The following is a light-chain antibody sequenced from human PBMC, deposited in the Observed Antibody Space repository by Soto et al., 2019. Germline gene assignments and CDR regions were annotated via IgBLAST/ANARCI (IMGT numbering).Light chain of an antibody. CDR2: EIT. V-gene: IGLV2-23*02. J-gene: IGLJ3*02. Sequence: QSALTQPASVSGSPGQSITIACTGTSSDVGNYKFVSWYQQYPGKAPKIMIYEITERPSGVSNRVSGSKSGNTASLTISGLPAEDEADYYCCSYAGRSTWVFGGGTKVTVL. CDR1: SSDVGNYKF. CDR3: CSYAGRSTWV.